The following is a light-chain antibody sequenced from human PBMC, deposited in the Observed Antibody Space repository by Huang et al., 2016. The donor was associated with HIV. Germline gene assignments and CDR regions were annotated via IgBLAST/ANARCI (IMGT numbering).Light chain of an antibody. V-gene: IGKV3-15*01. J-gene: IGKJ1*01. CDR1: QGVREH. CDR2: GAS. Sequence: EVLLTQSPATLSEAPGATVTLSCRASQGVREHVAWYQHRPGQSPRLVIYGASNRASGFPTRFSGRGSGTEFSLTISNLQSEDFAVYFCHQYYTLPRTFGQGTKVEI. CDR3: HQYYTLPRT.